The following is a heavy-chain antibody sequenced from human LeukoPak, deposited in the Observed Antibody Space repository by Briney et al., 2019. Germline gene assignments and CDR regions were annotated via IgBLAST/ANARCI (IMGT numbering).Heavy chain of an antibody. CDR1: GGTFSSYA. CDR2: IIPIFGTA. V-gene: IGHV1-69*13. CDR3: ARDCGGNCDDAFDI. D-gene: IGHD4-23*01. J-gene: IGHJ3*02. Sequence: ASVKVSCKASGGTFSSYAISWVRQAPGQGLEWMGGIIPIFGTANYAQKFQGRVTITADESTSTAYMELSSLRSEDTAVYYCARDCGGNCDDAFDIWGQGTMVTVSS.